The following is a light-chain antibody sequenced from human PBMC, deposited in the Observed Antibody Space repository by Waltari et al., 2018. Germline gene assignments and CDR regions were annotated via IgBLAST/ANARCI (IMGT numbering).Light chain of an antibody. V-gene: IGLV1-40*01. J-gene: IGLJ2*01. CDR3: QSYDNSLSGWI. CDR2: GNN. Sequence: QSVLTQPPSVSGAPGQRVTISCTGSSSNIQAGSDVHLYQQLPGTAPKLLIFGNNNRPSGVPDRFSGSKSGTSASLAITGLQAEDEADYYCQSYDNSLSGWIFGGGTKLTVL. CDR1: SSNIQAGSD.